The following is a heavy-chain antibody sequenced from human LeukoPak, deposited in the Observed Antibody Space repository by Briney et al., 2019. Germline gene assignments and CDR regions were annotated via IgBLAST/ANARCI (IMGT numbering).Heavy chain of an antibody. CDR1: GGTFSSYA. J-gene: IGHJ3*02. D-gene: IGHD3-3*01. Sequence: LVKVSCKASGGTFSSYAISWVRQAPGQGLEWMGGIIPIFGTANYAQKFQGRVTITADESTSTAYMELSSLRSEDTAVYYCARGKRITIFGVVIYRAFDIWGQGTMVTVSS. CDR3: ARGKRITIFGVVIYRAFDI. CDR2: IIPIFGTA. V-gene: IGHV1-69*01.